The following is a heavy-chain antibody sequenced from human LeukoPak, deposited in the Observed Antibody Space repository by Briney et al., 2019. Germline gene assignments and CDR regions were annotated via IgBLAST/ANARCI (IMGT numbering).Heavy chain of an antibody. D-gene: IGHD3-3*01. Sequence: SEALSLTCAVYGGSFSGYYWSWIRQPPGKGLEWIGEINHSGSTYYNPSLKSRVTISVDTSKNQFSLKLSSVTAADTAVYYCAMIYYDFWSGYVNWFDPWGQGTLVTVSS. CDR2: INHSGST. V-gene: IGHV4-34*01. J-gene: IGHJ5*02. CDR1: GGSFSGYY. CDR3: AMIYYDFWSGYVNWFDP.